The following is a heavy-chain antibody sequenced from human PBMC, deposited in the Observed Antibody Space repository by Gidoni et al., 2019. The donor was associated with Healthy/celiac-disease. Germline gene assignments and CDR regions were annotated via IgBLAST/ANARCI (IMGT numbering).Heavy chain of an antibody. CDR1: GFTFSSYA. CDR3: AKDRKSCSSTSCYTAATWFDP. V-gene: IGHV3-23*01. J-gene: IGHJ5*02. CDR2: ISGSGGST. Sequence: EVQLLESGGGLVQPGGSLRLSCAASGFTFSSYAMSWVRQAPGKGLEWVSAISGSGGSTYYADTVKGRFTISRDNAKNTLYLQMNSLRAEDTAVYYCAKDRKSCSSTSCYTAATWFDPWGQGTLVTVSS. D-gene: IGHD2-2*02.